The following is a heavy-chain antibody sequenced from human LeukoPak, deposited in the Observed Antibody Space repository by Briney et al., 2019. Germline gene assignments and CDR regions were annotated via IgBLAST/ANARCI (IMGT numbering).Heavy chain of an antibody. CDR3: ARHSRVTIFGVDHFDY. CDR2: IYYSGST. CDR1: GGSISSSSYY. V-gene: IGHV4-39*01. D-gene: IGHD3-3*01. J-gene: IGHJ4*02. Sequence: SETLSRTCTVSGGSISSSSYYWGWIRQPPGKGLEWIGSIYYSGSTYYNPSLKSRVTISVDTSKNQFSLKLSSVTAADTAVYYCARHSRVTIFGVDHFDYWGQGTLVTVSS.